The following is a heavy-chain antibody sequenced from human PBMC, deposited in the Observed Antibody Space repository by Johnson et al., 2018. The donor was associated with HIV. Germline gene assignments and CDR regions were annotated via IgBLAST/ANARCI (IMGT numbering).Heavy chain of an antibody. D-gene: IGHD2-21*02. J-gene: IGHJ3*02. CDR1: GFTFNNYA. V-gene: IGHV3-23*01. Sequence: VQLLESGGGVVRPGGSLRLSCAASGFTFNNYAMSWVRQAPGKGLEWVSGISFTDDTYYADSVKGRVTISRDNSKNTLYLQMNNLRADDTAVYYCAKVGEFVVVTAIPPAAFDIWGQGTMVTVYS. CDR3: AKVGEFVVVTAIPPAAFDI. CDR2: ISFTDDT.